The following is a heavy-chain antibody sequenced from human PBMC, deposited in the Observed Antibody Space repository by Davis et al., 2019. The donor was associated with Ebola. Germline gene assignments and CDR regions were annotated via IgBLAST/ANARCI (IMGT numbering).Heavy chain of an antibody. CDR1: GGSFSGYY. CDR3: ARGRAYNWFDP. J-gene: IGHJ5*02. Sequence: MPSETLSLTCAVYGGSFSGYYWSWIRQPPGKGLEWIGEINHSGSTNYNPSLKSRVTISVDTSKNQFSLKLSSVTAADTAVYYCARGRAYNWFDPWGQGTPVTVSS. CDR2: INHSGST. V-gene: IGHV4-34*01.